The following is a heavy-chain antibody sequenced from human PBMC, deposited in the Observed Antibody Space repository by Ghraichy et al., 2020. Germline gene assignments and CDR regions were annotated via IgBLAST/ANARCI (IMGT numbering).Heavy chain of an antibody. Sequence: SETLSLTCTVSGGSISSSSYYWGWIRQPPGKGLEWIGSIYYSGSTYYNPSLKSRVTISVDTSKNQFSLKLSSVTAADTAVYYCARRGDYYDSSGSIVWGQGTMVTVSS. V-gene: IGHV4-39*01. CDR2: IYYSGST. D-gene: IGHD3-22*01. J-gene: IGHJ3*01. CDR3: ARRGDYYDSSGSIV. CDR1: GGSISSSSYY.